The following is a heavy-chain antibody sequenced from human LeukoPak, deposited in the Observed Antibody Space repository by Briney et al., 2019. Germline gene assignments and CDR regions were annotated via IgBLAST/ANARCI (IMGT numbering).Heavy chain of an antibody. Sequence: GGSLRLSCAASGFTFSSYGKHWVRQAPGKGLEWVSAISGSGGSTYYADSVKGRFTISRDNSKNTLYLQMNSLRAEDTAVYYCAKDRWELLRWIDYWGQGTLVTVSS. J-gene: IGHJ4*02. CDR2: ISGSGGST. CDR3: AKDRWELLRWIDY. V-gene: IGHV3-23*01. CDR1: GFTFSSYG. D-gene: IGHD1-26*01.